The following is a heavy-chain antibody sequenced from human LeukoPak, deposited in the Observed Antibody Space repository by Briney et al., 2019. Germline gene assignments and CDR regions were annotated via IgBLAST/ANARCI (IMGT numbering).Heavy chain of an antibody. CDR1: GFSFSGYW. CDR2: INQDGSEK. Sequence: PGGSLRLSCAASGFSFSGYWMSWVRQAPEKGLEWVANINQDGSEKYYVDSVKGRFTFSRDNAKNSLCLQMNSLRAEDTAVYYCARQRGYSYGRFDYWGQGTLVTVSS. D-gene: IGHD5-18*01. CDR3: ARQRGYSYGRFDY. V-gene: IGHV3-7*01. J-gene: IGHJ4*02.